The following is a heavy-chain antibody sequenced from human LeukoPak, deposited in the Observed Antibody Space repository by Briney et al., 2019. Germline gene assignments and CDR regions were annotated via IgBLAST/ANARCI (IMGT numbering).Heavy chain of an antibody. V-gene: IGHV3-23*01. D-gene: IGHD6-13*01. Sequence: PGGSLRLSCAASGFTFSSYAMSWVRQAPGKGLEWVSAISGSGGRTYYADSVKGRFTISRDNSKNTLYLQMNSLRAEDTAVYYCARKIGFSSSWYYGRHYFDYWGQGTLVTVSS. CDR2: ISGSGGRT. CDR1: GFTFSSYA. J-gene: IGHJ4*02. CDR3: ARKIGFSSSWYYGRHYFDY.